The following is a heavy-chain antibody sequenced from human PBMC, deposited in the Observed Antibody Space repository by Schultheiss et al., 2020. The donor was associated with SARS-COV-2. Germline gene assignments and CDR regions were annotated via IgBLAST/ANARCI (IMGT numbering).Heavy chain of an antibody. J-gene: IGHJ4*02. CDR1: GFTFSSYW. Sequence: GGSLSLSCAASGFTFSSYWMSWVCQAPGKGLEWVTNIKQDGSEKYYVDSVKGRFTISRDNAKNSLYLQMNSLKAEDTAVYYCARGDSSSSLGYWGQGTLVTLSS. D-gene: IGHD6-6*01. V-gene: IGHV3-7*01. CDR2: IKQDGSEK. CDR3: ARGDSSSSLGY.